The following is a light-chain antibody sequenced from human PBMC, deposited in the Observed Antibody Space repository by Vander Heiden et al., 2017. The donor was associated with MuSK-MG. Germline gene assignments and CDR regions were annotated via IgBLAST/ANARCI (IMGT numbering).Light chain of an antibody. CDR2: LGS. CDR3: RQGLQSPWT. J-gene: IGKJ1*01. V-gene: IGKV2-28*01. Sequence: DIVMTQSPLSLPVTPGEPASISCRSSQSLLHSDGYSYLDWYLQKPGQSPQLLIYLGSNRASGVPDRFSGSGSGTDFTLKISRVEAEDVGVYYCRQGLQSPWTFGQGTKVEIK. CDR1: QSLLHSDGYSY.